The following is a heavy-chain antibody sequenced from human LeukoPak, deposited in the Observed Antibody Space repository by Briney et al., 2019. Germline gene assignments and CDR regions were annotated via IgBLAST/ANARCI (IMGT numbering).Heavy chain of an antibody. CDR1: DGSISSYY. CDR3: ARRPTVTTFFDY. Sequence: PSETLSLTCSVSDGSISSYYWSWIRQPPGKGLEWIGYIYNSGSTNYNPSLKSRVTISVDTSKNQFSLKLSSVTAADTAVYYCARRPTVTTFFDYWGQGTLVTVSS. D-gene: IGHD4-17*01. J-gene: IGHJ4*02. CDR2: IYNSGST. V-gene: IGHV4-59*01.